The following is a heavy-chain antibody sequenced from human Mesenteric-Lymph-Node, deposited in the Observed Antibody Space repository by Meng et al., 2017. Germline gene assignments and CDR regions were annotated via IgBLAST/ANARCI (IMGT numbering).Heavy chain of an antibody. CDR3: ARVPFNYDSSGFYLDY. Sequence: QVQLVQSGAEVKKPGASVKVSCKASGYTFTGYYIYWVRQAPGQGLEWVGRINPSTAGTNYAPIFKGRATITSDTSISTAYMDLSRLRSDDTAMYYCARVPFNYDSSGFYLDYWGQGTLVTVSS. CDR2: INPSTAGT. V-gene: IGHV1-2*06. CDR1: GYTFTGYY. J-gene: IGHJ4*02. D-gene: IGHD3-22*01.